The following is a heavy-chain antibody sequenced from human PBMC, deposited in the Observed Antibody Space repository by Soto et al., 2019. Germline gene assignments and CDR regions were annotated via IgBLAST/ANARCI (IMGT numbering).Heavy chain of an antibody. Sequence: QITLKESGPTLVRPTQTLTLTCTFSGFSLTTSGVGVGWIRQPPGKALEWLAVIYWDDDKRYSSSLKSSLTITKDTSKNQVVLKMTNMAPVDTATYYCAHHPYYGLGSYSFDYWGQGTLVTVSS. V-gene: IGHV2-5*02. CDR2: IYWDDDK. J-gene: IGHJ4*02. D-gene: IGHD3-10*01. CDR3: AHHPYYGLGSYSFDY. CDR1: GFSLTTSGVG.